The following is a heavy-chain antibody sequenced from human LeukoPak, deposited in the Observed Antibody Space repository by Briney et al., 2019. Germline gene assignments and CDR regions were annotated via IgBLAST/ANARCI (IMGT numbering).Heavy chain of an antibody. V-gene: IGHV4-34*01. Sequence: SETLSLTCAVYGGSFRGYYWSWIRQPPGKGLEWIGEINHSGITNYNPSLKSRVTISVDTSKNQFSLKLNSVIAADTALYYCARAATDSGYDWTTFDYWGQGTLVTVSS. D-gene: IGHD5-12*01. J-gene: IGHJ4*02. CDR1: GGSFRGYY. CDR3: ARAATDSGYDWTTFDY. CDR2: INHSGIT.